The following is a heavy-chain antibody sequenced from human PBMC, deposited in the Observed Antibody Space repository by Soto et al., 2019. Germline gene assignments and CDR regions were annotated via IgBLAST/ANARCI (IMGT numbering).Heavy chain of an antibody. CDR1: GYTFTDYF. V-gene: IGHV1-2*02. CDR2: INPKSGVT. J-gene: IGHJ4*02. CDR3: ATDSDYSSSWTY. Sequence: QVQLVQSGADMKRPGASVKVSCKASGYTFTDYFLHWVRQAPGQGLVWMGWINPKSGVTNYAQRFQGRVTMTRDTSITTAYMDLSSLRSDDTAVYYCATDSDYSSSWTYWGQGTLVTVSS. D-gene: IGHD6-13*01.